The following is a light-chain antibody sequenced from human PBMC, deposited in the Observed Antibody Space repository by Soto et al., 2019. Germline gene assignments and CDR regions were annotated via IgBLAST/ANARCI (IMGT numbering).Light chain of an antibody. J-gene: IGKJ1*01. V-gene: IGKV1-5*03. CDR1: QSVGTW. CDR2: KAS. Sequence: DIQVTQFPSTLSASVGDRVTITCRASQSVGTWLAWFQQKPGKAPKVLIYKASNLETGVPSRFSGSGSGTAFNLTISSLNPDDFATYYCQHYNGSPWTFGQGTKVEIK. CDR3: QHYNGSPWT.